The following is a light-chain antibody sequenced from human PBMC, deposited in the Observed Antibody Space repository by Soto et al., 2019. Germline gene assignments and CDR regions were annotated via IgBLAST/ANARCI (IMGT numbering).Light chain of an antibody. CDR3: QQYNSYWT. CDR2: KAS. J-gene: IGKJ1*01. CDR1: QSISSW. Sequence: DIQMTQSPSTLSASVGDRVTITCRASQSISSWLAWYQQKPGKAPKLLIYKASSLESGVPSRFRRSGSGAVFTLTISGLQPDDFATYYCQQYNSYWTFGQGTKGEIK. V-gene: IGKV1-5*03.